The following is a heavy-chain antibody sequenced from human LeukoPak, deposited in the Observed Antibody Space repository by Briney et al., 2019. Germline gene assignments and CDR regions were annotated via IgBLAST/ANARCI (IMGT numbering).Heavy chain of an antibody. CDR2: INPNSGGT. CDR3: ARENGALDY. Sequence: ASVTVSFKSSGYTFTVYYMHWVRQAPGQGLEWMGWINPNSGGTNYAQKFQGRGTMTRDTSISTAYMELSRLRSDDTAVYYCARENGALDYWGQGTLVTVSS. J-gene: IGHJ4*02. CDR1: GYTFTVYY. V-gene: IGHV1-2*02. D-gene: IGHD4-17*01.